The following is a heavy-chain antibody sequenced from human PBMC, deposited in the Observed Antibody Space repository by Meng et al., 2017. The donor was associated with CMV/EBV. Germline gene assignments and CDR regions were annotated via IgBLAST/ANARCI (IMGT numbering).Heavy chain of an antibody. V-gene: IGHV4-39*07. CDR2: IYYSGST. Sequence: SETLSLTCAVYGGSISSSSYYWGWIRQPPGKGLEWIGSIYYSGSTYYNPSLKSRVTISVDTSKNQFSLKLSSVTAADTAVYYCAREPMDVWGQGTTVTVSS. CDR3: AREPMDV. CDR1: GGSISSSSYY. J-gene: IGHJ6*02.